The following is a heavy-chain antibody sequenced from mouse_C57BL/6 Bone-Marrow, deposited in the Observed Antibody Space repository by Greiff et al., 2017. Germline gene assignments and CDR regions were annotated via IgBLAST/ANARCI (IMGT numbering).Heavy chain of an antibody. D-gene: IGHD1-1*01. V-gene: IGHV1-15*01. CDR3: TRNYYDSSYDY. Sequence: VQLQQSGAELVRPGASVTLSCKASGYTFTDYEMHWVKQTPVHGLEWIGAIDPETGGTAYNQKFKGKAILTADKSSSTAYMELRSLTSEDSAVYYCTRNYYDSSYDYWGQGTTLTVSS. CDR1: GYTFTDYE. CDR2: IDPETGGT. J-gene: IGHJ2*01.